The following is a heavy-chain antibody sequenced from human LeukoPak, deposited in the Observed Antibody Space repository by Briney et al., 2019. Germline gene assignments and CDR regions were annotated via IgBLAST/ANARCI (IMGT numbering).Heavy chain of an antibody. CDR2: ISSSGSAI. CDR3: ATDIVATSGDY. Sequence: GGSLRLSCAASGFSFTDYYMSWIRQAPGTGLEWVSYISSSGSAIYYADSVRGRFTISRDNARNSMFLQMDGLRAEDTAMYYCATDIVATSGDYWGQGTLVTVSS. J-gene: IGHJ4*02. CDR1: GFSFTDYY. V-gene: IGHV3-11*01. D-gene: IGHD5-12*01.